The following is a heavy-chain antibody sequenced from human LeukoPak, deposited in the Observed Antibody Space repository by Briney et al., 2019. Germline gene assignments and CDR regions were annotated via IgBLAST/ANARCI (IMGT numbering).Heavy chain of an antibody. J-gene: IGHJ4*02. D-gene: IGHD3-3*01. CDR1: GFTFSDYW. CDR2: IKQDGSEK. Sequence: PGGSLRLSCAGSGFTFSDYWMSWVRQAPGKGLEWVAHIKQDGSEKYYVDSVKGRFTISRDNAKNSLYLQMNSLRAEDTAVYYCARGRVVIGLWGQGTLVTVSS. CDR3: ARGRVVIGL. V-gene: IGHV3-7*01.